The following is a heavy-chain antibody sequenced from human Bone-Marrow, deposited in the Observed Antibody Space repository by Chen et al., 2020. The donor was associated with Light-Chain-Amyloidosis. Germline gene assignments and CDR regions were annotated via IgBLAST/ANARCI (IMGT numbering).Heavy chain of an antibody. Sequence: EVQLEQSGPEVKKPGESLKISCKGSGYTFPNYWIGWVRQMPGKGLEWMGVIYPDDSDARYSPSFEGQVTFSADKSITTAFLQCRSLKASDTAMYYCARRRDGYNFDYWGQGTLVTVSS. CDR2: IYPDDSDA. V-gene: IGHV5-51*01. CDR1: GYTFPNYW. CDR3: ARRRDGYNFDY. J-gene: IGHJ4*02. D-gene: IGHD5-12*01.